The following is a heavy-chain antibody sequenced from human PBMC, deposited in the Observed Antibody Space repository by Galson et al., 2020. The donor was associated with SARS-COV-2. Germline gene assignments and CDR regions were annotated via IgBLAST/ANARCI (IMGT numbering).Heavy chain of an antibody. CDR2: INHSGST. Sequence: SETLSLTCAVYGGSFSGYYWSWIRQPPGKGLEWIGEINHSGSTNYNPSLKSRVTISVDTSKNQFSLKLSSVTAADTAVYYCARGQYSSSWYGGRTWFDPWGQGTLVTVSS. J-gene: IGHJ5*02. CDR1: GGSFSGYY. V-gene: IGHV4-34*01. D-gene: IGHD6-13*01. CDR3: ARGQYSSSWYGGRTWFDP.